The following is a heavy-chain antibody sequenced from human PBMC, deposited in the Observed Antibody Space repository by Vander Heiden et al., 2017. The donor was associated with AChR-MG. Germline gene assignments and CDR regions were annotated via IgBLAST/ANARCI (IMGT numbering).Heavy chain of an antibody. Sequence: EVQLLESGGGLVQPGGSLRLSCVASGFTFSSYAMSWVRQAPGKGLEWVSAISGGGTNTYYADSVKGRFTISRDNSKYTLYLQMNSLTAEDTAVYYCARRGFYGSGSYRDAFDIWGQGTMVTVSP. CDR3: ARRGFYGSGSYRDAFDI. CDR2: ISGGGTNT. CDR1: GFTFSSYA. D-gene: IGHD3-10*01. J-gene: IGHJ3*02. V-gene: IGHV3-23*01.